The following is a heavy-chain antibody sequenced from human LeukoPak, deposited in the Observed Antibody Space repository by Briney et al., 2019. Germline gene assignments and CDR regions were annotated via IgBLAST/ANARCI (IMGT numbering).Heavy chain of an antibody. CDR1: GGSISSDY. D-gene: IGHD3-22*01. CDR3: ARGGDYYDSSGYYRPVNSYYYGMDV. Sequence: SETLSLTCTVSGGSISSDYWSWIRQPPGKGLEWIGYIYYSGRTYYNPSLKSRITISVDTSKNQFSLKLSSVTAADTAVYYCARGGDYYDSSGYYRPVNSYYYGMDVWGQGTTVTVSS. J-gene: IGHJ6*02. CDR2: IYYSGRT. V-gene: IGHV4-59*01.